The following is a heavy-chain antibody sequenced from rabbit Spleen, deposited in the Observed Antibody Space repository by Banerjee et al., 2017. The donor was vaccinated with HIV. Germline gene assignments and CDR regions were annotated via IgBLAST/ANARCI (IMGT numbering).Heavy chain of an antibody. CDR1: GFSFSSSDY. D-gene: IGHD7-1*01. V-gene: IGHV1S40*01. CDR3: ARDTGTSFSSYGMDL. CDR2: IAGSSSGFP. Sequence: QSLEESGGGLVQPEGSLTLTCKASGFSFSSSDYICWVRQAPGKGLEWISCIAGSSSGFPYSATWATGRFTISKTSSTTVTLQMTSLTVADTATYFCARDTGTSFSSYGMDLWGPGTLVPVS. J-gene: IGHJ6*01.